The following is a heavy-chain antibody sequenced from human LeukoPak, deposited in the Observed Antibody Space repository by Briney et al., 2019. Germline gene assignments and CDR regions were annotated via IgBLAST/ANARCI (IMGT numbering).Heavy chain of an antibody. CDR3: AKPIVGPKRTHFDS. V-gene: IGHV3-23*01. Sequence: PGGSLRLSCAASGFTFSRYEMSWVRQAPGKGLEWVSAISDSGGSTYYAGSVKGRFTISRDNSKSTLYLQMNSLRAEDTAVYYCAKPIVGPKRTHFDSWGQGTLVTVSS. J-gene: IGHJ4*02. CDR1: GFTFSRYE. D-gene: IGHD1-26*01. CDR2: ISDSGGST.